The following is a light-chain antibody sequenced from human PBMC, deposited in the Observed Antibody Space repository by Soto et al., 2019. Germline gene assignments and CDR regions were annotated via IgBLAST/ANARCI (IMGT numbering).Light chain of an antibody. CDR2: EVS. CDR1: SSDVGAYNY. J-gene: IGLJ2*01. V-gene: IGLV2-14*01. CDR3: SSYTSSRSL. Sequence: QSALTQPASVSGSPGQSITISCTGTSSDVGAYNYVSWYQQHPGKAPKLMIFEVSNRPSGVSNRLSGSKSGNTASLTISGLQDEDEADYYCSSYTSSRSLFGGGTKLTVL.